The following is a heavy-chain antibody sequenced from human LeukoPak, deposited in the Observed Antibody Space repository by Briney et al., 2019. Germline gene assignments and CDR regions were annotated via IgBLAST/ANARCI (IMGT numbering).Heavy chain of an antibody. D-gene: IGHD2-15*01. V-gene: IGHV4-39*01. CDR3: ARHSSPYCSGGSCSSYYYYGMDV. CDR1: GGSMSSYY. Sequence: PSETLSLTCTVSGGSMSSYYWGWIRQPPGKGLEWIGSIYYSGSTYYNPSLKSRVTISVDTSKNQFSLKLSSVTAADTAVYYRARHSSPYCSGGSCSSYYYYGMDVWGQGTTVTVSS. J-gene: IGHJ6*02. CDR2: IYYSGST.